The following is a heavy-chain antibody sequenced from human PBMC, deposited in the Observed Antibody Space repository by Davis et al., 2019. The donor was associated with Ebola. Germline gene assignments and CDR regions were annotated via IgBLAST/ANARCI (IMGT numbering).Heavy chain of an antibody. CDR3: VKGSAAVGDRVPKGGYDF. CDR2: ISSTGVNT. D-gene: IGHD6-13*01. Sequence: PGGSLRLSCAASGFTFKNHALTWVRQAPGKGLEWVSTISSTGVNTFYADSVKGRFTISRDNSESSLYLQMDSLTADDTAVYFCVKGSAAVGDRVPKGGYDFWGQGTVVTVSS. J-gene: IGHJ4*02. CDR1: GFTFKNHA. V-gene: IGHV3-23*01.